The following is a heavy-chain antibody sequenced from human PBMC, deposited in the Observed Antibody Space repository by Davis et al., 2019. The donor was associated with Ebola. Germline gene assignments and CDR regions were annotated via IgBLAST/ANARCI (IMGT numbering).Heavy chain of an antibody. CDR2: ISAYKGNT. CDR3: ARPRQQLVPSYYFGMDV. J-gene: IGHJ6*02. D-gene: IGHD6-13*01. Sequence: ASVKVSCKASGYSFTRYYIHWVRQAPGQGLEWMGGISAYKGNTNYAQKVQDRLTMTTDISTNTASMELRSLRPDDTAVYYCARPRQQLVPSYYFGMDVWGQGTTVTVSS. V-gene: IGHV1-18*04. CDR1: GYSFTRYY.